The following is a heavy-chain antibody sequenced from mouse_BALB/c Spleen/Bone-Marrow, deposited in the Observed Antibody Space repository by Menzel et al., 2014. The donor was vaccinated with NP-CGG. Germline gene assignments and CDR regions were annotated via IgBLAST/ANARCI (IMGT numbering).Heavy chain of an antibody. J-gene: IGHJ3*01. CDR3: ASLDDYIY. D-gene: IGHD2-4*01. CDR2: IDPANGNT. CDR1: GFNIKDTY. V-gene: IGHV14-3*02. Sequence: VQLQQSGAELVKPGASVKLSCTASGFNIKDTYMHWVKQMPEQGLEWIGRIDPANGNTKYDPKFQGKATITADTSSNTAYLQLSSLTSEDTAVYYCASLDDYIYWGQGTLVTVSA.